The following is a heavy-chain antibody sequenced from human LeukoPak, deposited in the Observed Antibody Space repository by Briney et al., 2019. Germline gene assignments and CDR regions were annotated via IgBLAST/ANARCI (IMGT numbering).Heavy chain of an antibody. Sequence: GGSLRLFCAASGFTFSTYCMAWVRQAPGKGLEWVANIKGDESARHQADAVKGRFTISRDNAQNSVYLQMSSLRGEDTAVYYCARDVGGSLDYWGQGTLVTVSS. V-gene: IGHV3-7*01. CDR3: ARDVGGSLDY. CDR2: IKGDESAR. CDR1: GFTFSTYC. D-gene: IGHD1-26*01. J-gene: IGHJ4*02.